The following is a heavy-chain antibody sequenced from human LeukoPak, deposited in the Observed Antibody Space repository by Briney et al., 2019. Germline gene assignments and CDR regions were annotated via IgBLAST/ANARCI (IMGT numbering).Heavy chain of an antibody. D-gene: IGHD4-23*01. V-gene: IGHV4-59*01. CDR3: ARNLGGNSAFDY. Sequence: SETLSLTCTVSGGSISSYYWSWIRQPPGKGLEWIGYIYYSGSTNYNPSLKSRVTISVDTSKNQFSLKLSSVTAADTAVYYCARNLGGNSAFDYWGQGTLVTVSS. CDR1: GGSISSYY. CDR2: IYYSGST. J-gene: IGHJ4*02.